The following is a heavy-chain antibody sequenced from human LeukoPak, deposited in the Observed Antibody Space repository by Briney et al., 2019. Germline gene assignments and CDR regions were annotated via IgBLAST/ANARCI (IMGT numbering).Heavy chain of an antibody. CDR3: AKGGVATIYPHIFDY. CDR2: IYSGGST. V-gene: IGHV3-53*01. D-gene: IGHD5-12*01. Sequence: GGSLRLSCAASGFTVSSNYMSWVRQAPGKGLEWVSVIYSGGSTYYADSVKGRFTISRDKSKNTLYLQMNSLRAEDTAVYYCAKGGVATIYPHIFDYWGQGTLVTVSS. CDR1: GFTVSSNY. J-gene: IGHJ4*02.